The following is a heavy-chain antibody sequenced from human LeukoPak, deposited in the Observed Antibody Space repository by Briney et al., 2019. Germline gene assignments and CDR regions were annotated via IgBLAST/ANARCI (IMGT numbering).Heavy chain of an antibody. Sequence: GRSLRLSCAASGFTFDDYAMHWVRQAPGKGLEWVSGISWNSGSIGYADSVKGRFTISRDNAKNSLYLQMNSLRAEDTALYYCARRIPVVPAAGDTWVEYYFDYWGQGTLVTVSS. CDR1: GFTFDDYA. V-gene: IGHV3-9*01. CDR2: ISWNSGSI. CDR3: ARRIPVVPAAGDTWVEYYFDY. D-gene: IGHD2-2*01. J-gene: IGHJ4*02.